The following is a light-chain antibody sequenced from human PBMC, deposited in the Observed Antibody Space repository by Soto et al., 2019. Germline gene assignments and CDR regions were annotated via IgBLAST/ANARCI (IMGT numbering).Light chain of an antibody. CDR1: HGISSY. CDR3: QQYYSFPLT. CDR2: AAS. J-gene: IGKJ1*01. V-gene: IGKV1-8*01. Sequence: AIQLAQSASGMSSFVGHVCNITGRASHGISSYLAWYQQKPGKAPELLIYAASTLQSGVPSRFSGSGSGTDFTLTISCLQSEDFATYYCQQYYSFPLTFGQGTKV.